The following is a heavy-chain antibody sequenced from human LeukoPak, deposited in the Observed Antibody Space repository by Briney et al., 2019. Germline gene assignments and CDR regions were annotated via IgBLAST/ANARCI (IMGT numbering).Heavy chain of an antibody. J-gene: IGHJ3*02. D-gene: IGHD2-15*01. CDR3: ARELGYCSGGSCFLGAFDI. CDR1: GFTFSDYY. Sequence: GGSLRLSCAASGFTFSDYYMSWIRQAPGKGLEWVSYISSSGSTIYYADSVKGRFTISRDNAKNSLYLQMNSLRAEDTAVYYCARELGYCSGGSCFLGAFDIWGQGTMITVSS. CDR2: ISSSGSTI. V-gene: IGHV3-11*01.